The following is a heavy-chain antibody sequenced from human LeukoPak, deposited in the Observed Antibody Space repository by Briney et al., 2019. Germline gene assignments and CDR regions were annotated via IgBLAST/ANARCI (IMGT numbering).Heavy chain of an antibody. CDR3: ARWYYYDSSGFYYYFDS. J-gene: IGHJ4*02. CDR1: GGPTSTSSHY. Sequence: SETLSLTCTVSGGPTSTSSHYWGWIRQPPGKWLEWIGRLSFSVCKWIGSASYSGSTSYNPSLKSRVTISVDTSKNQFSLKLSSVAAADTAVYYCARWYYYDSSGFYYYFDSWGQGTLVTVSS. D-gene: IGHD3-22*01. CDR2: ASYSGST. V-gene: IGHV4-39*01.